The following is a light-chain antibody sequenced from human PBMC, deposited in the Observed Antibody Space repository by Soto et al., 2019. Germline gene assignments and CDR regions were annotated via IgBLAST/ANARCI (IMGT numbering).Light chain of an antibody. CDR1: EDINSR. J-gene: IGKJ5*01. CDR3: QQADSFPIT. Sequence: DIQMTQSPSSVSASVGDRVTISCRASEDINSRLAWYQQKPGNAPKLLIYAAFILQSGVPSRFSGYGSGTDLTLSISSLQPEDFDTYYCQQADSFPITFGQGTRLEIK. V-gene: IGKV1-12*01. CDR2: AAF.